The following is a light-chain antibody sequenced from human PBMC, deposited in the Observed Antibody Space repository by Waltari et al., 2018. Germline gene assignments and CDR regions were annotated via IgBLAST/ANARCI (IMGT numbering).Light chain of an antibody. CDR2: DVT. Sequence: QSALPQPTSVSGVPGQSISISCTETRSDIGSFNYFPWYQQHPVKAPKLIIYDVTSRPSGVSDRFSGSKSGVTASLTISGLQTDDEADYYCSSYRSSNKVVFGGGTKVTVL. CDR3: SSYRSSNKVV. V-gene: IGLV2-14*03. J-gene: IGLJ2*01. CDR1: RSDIGSFNY.